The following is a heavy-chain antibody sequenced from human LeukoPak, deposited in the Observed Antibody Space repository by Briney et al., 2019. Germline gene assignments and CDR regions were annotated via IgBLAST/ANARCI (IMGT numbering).Heavy chain of an antibody. J-gene: IGHJ3*02. CDR2: ISYDGSNK. D-gene: IGHD5-18*01. V-gene: IGHV3-30-3*01. Sequence: GRSLRLSCAASGFTFSSYAMHWVRQAPGKGLEWVAVISYDGSNKYYADSVKGRFTISRDNSKNTLYLQMNSLRAEDTAVYYCARAQPAEGAFDIWGQGTMVTVSS. CDR1: GFTFSSYA. CDR3: ARAQPAEGAFDI.